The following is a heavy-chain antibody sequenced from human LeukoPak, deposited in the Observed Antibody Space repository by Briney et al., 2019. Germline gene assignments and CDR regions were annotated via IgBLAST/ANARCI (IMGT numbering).Heavy chain of an antibody. CDR1: GGSISSYY. D-gene: IGHD2-2*01. J-gene: IGHJ3*02. CDR2: IYYSGST. CDR3: ARAGYCSSTSCYVSAFTPDAFDI. V-gene: IGHV4-59*08. Sequence: SETLSLTCTVSGGSISSYYWSWIRQPPGKGLEWIGYIYYSGSTYYNPSLKSRVTISVDTSKNQFSLKLSSVTAADTAVYYCARAGYCSSTSCYVSAFTPDAFDIWGQGTMVTVSS.